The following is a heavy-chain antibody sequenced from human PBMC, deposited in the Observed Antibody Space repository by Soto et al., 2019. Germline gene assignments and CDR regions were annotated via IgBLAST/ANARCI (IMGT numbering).Heavy chain of an antibody. CDR3: ARRGPDYYDSSVYYYYDY. CDR1: GFTFSSYG. V-gene: IGHV3-33*01. Sequence: GGSLRLSCAASGFTFSSYGMHWVRQAPGKGLEWVAVIWYDGSNKYYADSVKGRFTISRDNSKNTLYLQMNSLRAEDTAVYYCARRGPDYYDSSVYYYYDYWGQGTLVTVSS. J-gene: IGHJ4*02. CDR2: IWYDGSNK. D-gene: IGHD3-22*01.